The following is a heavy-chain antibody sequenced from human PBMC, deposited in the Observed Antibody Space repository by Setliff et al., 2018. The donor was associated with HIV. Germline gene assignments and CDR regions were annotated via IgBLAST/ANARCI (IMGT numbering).Heavy chain of an antibody. V-gene: IGHV4-28*01. D-gene: IGHD3-22*01. J-gene: IGHJ5*02. CDR3: ASRVYYYDSSGYLREEGFDP. CDR1: GYSISSSHW. Sequence: SETLSLTCAVSGYSISSSHWWGWIRQPPGKGLEWIGYIYYSGSTYYNPSLKSRVTISVDTSKNQFSLKLSSVTAADAAVYYCASRVYYYDSSGYLREEGFDPWGQGTLVTVSS. CDR2: IYYSGST.